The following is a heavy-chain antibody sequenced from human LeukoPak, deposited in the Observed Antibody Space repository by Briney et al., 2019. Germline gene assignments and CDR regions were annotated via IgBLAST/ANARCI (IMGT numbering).Heavy chain of an antibody. Sequence: ASVKVSCTASGYTFTSYDTNWVRQGTGQGHEWVGWMNTNSCNTGNAQKFQGMVTITRTSSISPAYMQLSSLRSEETAVYYCARDRHPYSRAGYFDYWGQGTLVTVSS. J-gene: IGHJ4*02. D-gene: IGHD6-13*01. CDR2: MNTNSCNT. CDR1: GYTFTSYD. V-gene: IGHV1-8*03. CDR3: ARDRHPYSRAGYFDY.